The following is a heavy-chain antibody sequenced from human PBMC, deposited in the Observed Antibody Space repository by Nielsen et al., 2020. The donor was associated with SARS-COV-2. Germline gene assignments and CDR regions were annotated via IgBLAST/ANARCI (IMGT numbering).Heavy chain of an antibody. V-gene: IGHV3-20*01. J-gene: IGHJ4*02. Sequence: GGSLRLSCAASGFTFDDYGMSWVRQAPGKGPEWVSGINWNGGSTGYADSVKGRFTISRDNAKNSLYLQMNSLRAEDTALYHCASIDGYGVQGYWGQGTLVTVSS. CDR3: ASIDGYGVQGY. CDR1: GFTFDDYG. D-gene: IGHD5-18*01. CDR2: INWNGGST.